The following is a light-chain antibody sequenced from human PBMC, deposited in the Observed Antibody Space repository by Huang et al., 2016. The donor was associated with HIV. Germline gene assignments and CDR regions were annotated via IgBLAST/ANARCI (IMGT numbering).Light chain of an antibody. J-gene: IGKJ4*01. CDR3: QQYHNWPPLT. Sequence: EIVMTQSPATLSVSPRERATLSCRASQSVSSNLAWYQQKPGQAPRLLICGASTRATGVPTTFSGSGSGTEFTLTISSLQSEDFAVYYCQQYHNWPPLTFGGGTKVEIK. CDR2: GAS. CDR1: QSVSSN. V-gene: IGKV3D-15*01.